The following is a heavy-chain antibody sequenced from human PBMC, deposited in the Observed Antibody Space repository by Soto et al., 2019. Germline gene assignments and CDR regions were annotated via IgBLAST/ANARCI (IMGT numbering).Heavy chain of an antibody. D-gene: IGHD3-22*01. CDR2: SRDKPQGYST. J-gene: IGHJ4*02. CDR1: GFTLSYHY. CDR3: VRATYFSDSSGYTRCLDY. Sequence: GGSLRLSCAGSGFTLSYHYIDWVRQAPGKGLEWVGRSRDKPQGYSTAYAASVKGRFTTSRDESKNSACLQMNSLKTEDTAVYYCVRATYFSDSSGYTRCLDYWGQGTLVTVSS. V-gene: IGHV3-72*01.